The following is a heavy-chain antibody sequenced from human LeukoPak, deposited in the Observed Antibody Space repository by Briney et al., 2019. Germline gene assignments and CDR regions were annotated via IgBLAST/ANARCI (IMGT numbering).Heavy chain of an antibody. D-gene: IGHD2-15*01. J-gene: IGHJ3*02. CDR3: ARFERTPPHPAKGSSGSCYCVDAFDI. V-gene: IGHV4-34*01. CDR2: INHSGST. CDR1: GGSFSGYY. Sequence: PSETLSLTCAVYGGSFSGYYWGWIRQPPGKGLEWIGEINHSGSTNYNPSLKSRVTISVDTSKNQFSLKLSSVTAADTAVYYCARFERTPPHPAKGSSGSCYCVDAFDIWGQGTMVTVSS.